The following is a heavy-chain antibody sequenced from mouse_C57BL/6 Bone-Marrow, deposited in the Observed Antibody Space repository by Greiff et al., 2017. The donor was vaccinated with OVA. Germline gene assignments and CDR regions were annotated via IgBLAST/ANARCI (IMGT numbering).Heavy chain of an antibody. J-gene: IGHJ2*01. D-gene: IGHD2-5*01. CDR1: GYTFTSYW. CDR3: AAYYSNSDY. CDR2: IDPSDSYT. V-gene: IGHV1-69*01. Sequence: VKLVESGAELVMPGASVKLSCKASGYTFTSYWMHWVKQRPGQGLEWIGEIDPSDSYTNYNQKFKGKSTLTVDKSSSTAYMQLSSLTSEDSAVYYCAAYYSNSDYWGQGTTLTVSS.